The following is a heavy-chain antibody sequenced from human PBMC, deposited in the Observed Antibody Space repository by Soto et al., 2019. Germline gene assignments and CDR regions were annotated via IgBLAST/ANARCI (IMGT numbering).Heavy chain of an antibody. CDR2: IYWDDDK. CDR1: GFSLSTSGVG. V-gene: IGHV2-5*02. J-gene: IGHJ6*02. D-gene: IGHD2-21*02. Sequence: QITLKESGPTLVKPTQTLTLTCTFSGFSLSTSGVGVGWIRQPPGKALEWLALIYWDDDKRYSPSLKSRLTFTKDTSKNQVVLTMTNMDPVDTATYYCARAYCGGDCSTTDYYYYGMDVWGQGTTVTVSS. CDR3: ARAYCGGDCSTTDYYYYGMDV.